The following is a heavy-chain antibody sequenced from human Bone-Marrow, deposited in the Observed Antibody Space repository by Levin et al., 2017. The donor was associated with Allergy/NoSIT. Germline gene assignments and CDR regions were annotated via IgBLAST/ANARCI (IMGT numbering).Heavy chain of an antibody. CDR2: IYYRGTT. V-gene: IGHV4-39*01. J-gene: IGHJ4*02. CDR1: GGSISNTSYY. CDR3: ARQGDYDSSCFFYELRNYLDL. Sequence: PGGSLRLSCTVSGGSISNTSYYWNWIRQPPGKGLEWIANIYYRGTTYYNPSLKSRVTISVDTSKNQFSLKLSSVTAADTAVYYGARQGDYDSSCFFYELRNYLDLWGQGTLVTVSS. D-gene: IGHD3-22*01.